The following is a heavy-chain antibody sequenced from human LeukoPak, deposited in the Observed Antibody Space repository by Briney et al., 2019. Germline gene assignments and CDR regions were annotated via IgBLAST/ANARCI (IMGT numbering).Heavy chain of an antibody. J-gene: IGHJ4*02. CDR2: IDYNGNT. V-gene: IGHV4-59*11. D-gene: IGHD2-21*02. CDR1: GGSITSHY. CDR3: ARHRAYCGGDCVYYYLDS. Sequence: PSETLSLTCTVSGGSITSHYWSWVRQPPGKGLEWIANIDYNGNTNYNPSLKSRVTISLDTSKKQVSLNLSSVTAADTAVYYCARHRAYCGGDCVYYYLDSWGQGTLVTVSS.